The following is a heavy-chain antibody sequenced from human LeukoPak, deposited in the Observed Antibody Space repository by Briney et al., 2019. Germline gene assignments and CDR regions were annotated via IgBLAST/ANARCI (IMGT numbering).Heavy chain of an antibody. CDR3: ARGALNPFDY. CDR1: GFTFSSYI. V-gene: IGHV3-48*02. J-gene: IGHJ4*02. D-gene: IGHD3-16*01. Sequence: GSLRLSCAASGFTFSSYIMNWVLQAPGKGLEWVSYISSSSSTIYYADSVKGRFTISRDNAKNSLYLQMNSLRDEDTAVYYCARGALNPFDYWGQGTLVTVSS. CDR2: ISSSSSTI.